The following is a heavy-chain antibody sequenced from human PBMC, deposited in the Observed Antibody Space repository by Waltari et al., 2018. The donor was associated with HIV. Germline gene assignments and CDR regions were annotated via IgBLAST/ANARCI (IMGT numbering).Heavy chain of an antibody. J-gene: IGHJ6*02. D-gene: IGHD3-3*01. CDR3: ARDGESSGYYYGMDV. Sequence: QVQLVQSGAEVKKSGSSVKVSCKASGGTFSSYTISWVRQAPGQGLEWMGRIIPILGIANYAQKFQGRVTITADKSTSTAYMELSSLRSEDTAVYYCARDGESSGYYYGMDVWGQGTTVTVSS. V-gene: IGHV1-69*08. CDR2: IIPILGIA. CDR1: GGTFSSYT.